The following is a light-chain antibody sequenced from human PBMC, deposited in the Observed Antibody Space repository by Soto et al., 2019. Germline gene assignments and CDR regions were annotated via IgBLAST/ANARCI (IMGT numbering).Light chain of an antibody. J-gene: IGKJ2*01. CDR3: QQSFTTPRT. Sequence: DIQMTQFPSSLSASVGDRVTITCRASQRISTYLNWYQQKPGKAPKLLIYAASSLQSGVPSTFSGSVSGTDFTLTISILQPEDFATYYCQQSFTTPRTFGQGTKLEIK. CDR2: AAS. CDR1: QRISTY. V-gene: IGKV1-39*01.